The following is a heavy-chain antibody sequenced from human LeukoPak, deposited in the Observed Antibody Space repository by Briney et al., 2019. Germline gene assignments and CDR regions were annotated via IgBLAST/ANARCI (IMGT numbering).Heavy chain of an antibody. J-gene: IGHJ4*02. V-gene: IGHV3-48*03. CDR3: ARDRTSGYNYASDY. CDR2: ISRSSSTL. CDR1: GFRDFTFSSYE. D-gene: IGHD5-24*01. Sequence: GGSLRLSCAVSGFRDFTFSSYEMNWVRQAPGKGLEWISYISRSSSTLYYADSVKGRFTISRDNAKNSLYLQMNSLRDDDTAVYYCARDRTSGYNYASDYWGQGTLVTVSS.